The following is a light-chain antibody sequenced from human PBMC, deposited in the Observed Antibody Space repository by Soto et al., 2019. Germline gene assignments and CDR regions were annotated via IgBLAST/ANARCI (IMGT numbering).Light chain of an antibody. CDR1: QTVSKF. CDR2: SAS. J-gene: IGKJ1*01. Sequence: VQMTQSTSSLSASVGDRVTIACRASQTVSKFVNWYQQKPGKVPDLLIYSASTLYSGVPSRFSGSGSGTEFTLTSSNLQPEDFATYYCQQTYSLPRTFAQGTKVE. V-gene: IGKV1-39*01. CDR3: QQTYSLPRT.